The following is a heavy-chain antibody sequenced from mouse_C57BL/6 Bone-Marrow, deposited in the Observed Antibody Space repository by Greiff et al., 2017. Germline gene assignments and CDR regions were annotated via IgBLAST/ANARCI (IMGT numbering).Heavy chain of an antibody. J-gene: IGHJ3*01. CDR3: EREAPAGPGGFAY. CDR2: IDPSDSYT. D-gene: IGHD1-2*01. Sequence: QVQLQQPGAELVKPGASVKLSCKASGYTFTSYWMQWVKQRPGQGLEWIGEIDPSDSYTNYNQKFKGKATLTVDTSSSTAYMQLSSLTSEDSAVYYCEREAPAGPGGFAYWGQGTLVTVSA. V-gene: IGHV1-50*01. CDR1: GYTFTSYW.